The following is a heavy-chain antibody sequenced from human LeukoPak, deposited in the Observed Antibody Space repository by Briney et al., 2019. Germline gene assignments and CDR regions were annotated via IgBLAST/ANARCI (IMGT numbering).Heavy chain of an antibody. CDR1: GFTFSSYA. CDR2: ISSNGGST. Sequence: GGSLRLSCAASGFTFSSYAMHWVRQAPGKGLEYVSGISSNGGSTYYADSVKGRFTISRDNSRNTLYLQMGSLRADDMAVYHCARAGYCSSANCYAGTYFDYWGQGTLVTVSS. J-gene: IGHJ4*02. D-gene: IGHD2-2*01. V-gene: IGHV3-64*02. CDR3: ARAGYCSSANCYAGTYFDY.